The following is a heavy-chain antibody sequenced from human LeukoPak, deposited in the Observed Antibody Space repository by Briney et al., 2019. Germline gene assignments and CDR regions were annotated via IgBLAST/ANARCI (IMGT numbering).Heavy chain of an antibody. V-gene: IGHV3-7*03. Sequence: SGGSLRLSCIASGFTFSNYWMSWVRQAPGKGLGWVANIKQDGSDKNYIDSVKGRFSISRDNAKSSLNLQMHNLRAEDTAVYYCATTQTFDYWGQGTLVTVSS. CDR1: GFTFSNYW. D-gene: IGHD2-15*01. CDR3: ATTQTFDY. J-gene: IGHJ4*02. CDR2: IKQDGSDK.